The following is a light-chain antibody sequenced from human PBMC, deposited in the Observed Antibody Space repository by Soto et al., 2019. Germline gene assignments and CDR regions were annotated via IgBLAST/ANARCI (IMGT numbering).Light chain of an antibody. V-gene: IGLV2-8*01. CDR1: SSDVDDNNY. J-gene: IGLJ1*01. CDR3: SSYAGSNNTYV. Sequence: QSALTQPPSASGSPGQSVTISCTGTSSDVDDNNYVSWYQQHPGKAPKLMIYEVSKRPSGVPDRFSGSKSGNTASLTVSGLQAEDEADYYWSSYAGSNNTYVFGTGTKLTVL. CDR2: EVS.